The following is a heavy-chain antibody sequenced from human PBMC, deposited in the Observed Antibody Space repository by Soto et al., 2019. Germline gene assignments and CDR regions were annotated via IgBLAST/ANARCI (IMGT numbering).Heavy chain of an antibody. D-gene: IGHD3-3*02. CDR3: ARGGAFVYWFDP. V-gene: IGHV4-30-4*01. CDR2: IYYSGST. Sequence: NPSETLSLTCTVSGGSISSGDYYWSWIRQPPGKGLEWIGYIYYSGSTYYNPSLKSRVTISVDTSKNQFSLKLSSVTAADPAVYYCARGGAFVYWFDPWGQGTLVTVSS. J-gene: IGHJ5*02. CDR1: GGSISSGDYY.